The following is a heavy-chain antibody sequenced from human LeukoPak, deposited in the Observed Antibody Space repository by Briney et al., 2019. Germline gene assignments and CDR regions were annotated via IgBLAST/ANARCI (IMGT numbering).Heavy chain of an antibody. CDR2: IIPIFGTA. J-gene: IGHJ4*02. CDR1: GGTVSSYA. V-gene: IGHV1-69*13. D-gene: IGHD3-22*01. CDR3: AREQVVGKGWFDY. Sequence: AVTVDCKACGGTVSSYAISWVRQAPGQGLEWMGGIIPIFGTANYAQKFQGRVTSTADESTSTAYMELSSLRSEDTAVYYCAREQVVGKGWFDYWGQGTLVTASS.